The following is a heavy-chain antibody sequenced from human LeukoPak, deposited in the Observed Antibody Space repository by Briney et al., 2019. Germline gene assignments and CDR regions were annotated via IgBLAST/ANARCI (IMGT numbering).Heavy chain of an antibody. V-gene: IGHV4-39*01. CDR2: IYYSGST. CDR1: GGSISSSSYY. CDR3: ARHSGSYNAFDI. Sequence: SETLSLTCTVSGGSISSSSYYWGWIRQPPGKWLEWIGSIYYSGSTYYNPSLKSRVTISVDTSKNQFSLKLSSVTAADTAVYYCARHSGSYNAFDIWGQGTMVTVSS. D-gene: IGHD3-10*01. J-gene: IGHJ3*02.